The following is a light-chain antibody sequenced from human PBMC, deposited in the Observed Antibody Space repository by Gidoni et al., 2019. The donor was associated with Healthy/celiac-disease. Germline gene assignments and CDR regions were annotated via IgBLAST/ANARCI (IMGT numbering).Light chain of an antibody. Sequence: QSALTQPSSVSGSPGQSITISCSGTSSDVGVSNYISWYQQYPGNAPKLVIYDVNNRPSGISDRFSGSKSANTASLTISGLQADDEADYYCRSYTISAAVVFGGGTKLTVL. CDR3: RSYTISAAVV. CDR2: DVN. V-gene: IGLV2-14*03. CDR1: SSDVGVSNY. J-gene: IGLJ2*01.